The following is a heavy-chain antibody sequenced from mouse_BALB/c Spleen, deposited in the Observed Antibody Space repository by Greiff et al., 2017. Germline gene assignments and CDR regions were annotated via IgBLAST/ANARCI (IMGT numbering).Heavy chain of an antibody. CDR3: ARKTTGRGYAMDY. CDR2: INPGSSTI. CDR1: GFDFSRYW. J-gene: IGHJ4*01. Sequence: EVKLLESGGGLVQPGGSLNLSCAASGFDFSRYWMSWARQAPGKGQEWIGEINPGSSTINYTPSLKDKFIISRDNAKNTLYLQMSKVRSEDTALYYCARKTTGRGYAMDYWGQGTSVTVSS. D-gene: IGHD1-1*01. V-gene: IGHV4-2*02.